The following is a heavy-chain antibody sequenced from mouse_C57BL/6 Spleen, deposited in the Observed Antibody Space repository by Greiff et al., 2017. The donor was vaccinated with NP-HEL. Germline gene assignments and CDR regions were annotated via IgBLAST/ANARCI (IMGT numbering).Heavy chain of an antibody. CDR1: GFTFSDYG. CDR3: AGGYYGSSYGAMDY. Sequence: DVMLVESGGGLVKPGGSLKLSCAASGFTFSDYGMHWVRQAPEKGLEWVAYISSGSSTIYYADTVKGRFTISRDNAKNTLFLQMTSLRSEDTAVYYCAGGYYGSSYGAMDYWGQGTSVTVSS. V-gene: IGHV5-17*01. J-gene: IGHJ4*01. D-gene: IGHD1-1*01. CDR2: ISSGSSTI.